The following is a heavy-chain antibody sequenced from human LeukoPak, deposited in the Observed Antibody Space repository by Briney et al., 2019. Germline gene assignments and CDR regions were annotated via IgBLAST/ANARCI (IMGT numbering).Heavy chain of an antibody. CDR2: IYYSGST. V-gene: IGHV4-59*01. CDR1: GGSISSYY. CDR3: AREDYGGNFGAFDY. D-gene: IGHD4-23*01. J-gene: IGHJ4*02. Sequence: PSETLSLTCTVSGGSISSYYWSWLRQPPGKGLEWIGYIYYSGSTNYNPSLKSRVTMSVDTSKYQFSLKLSSVTAADTAVYYCAREDYGGNFGAFDYWGQGTLVTVSS.